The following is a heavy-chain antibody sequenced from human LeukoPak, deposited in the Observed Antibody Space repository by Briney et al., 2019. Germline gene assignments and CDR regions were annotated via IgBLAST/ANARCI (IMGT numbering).Heavy chain of an antibody. V-gene: IGHV1-69*13. D-gene: IGHD1-26*01. CDR2: IIPIFGTP. Sequence: SVKVSCKASGYTFTTYNISWVRQAPGQGLEWMGGIIPIFGTPKYAQKFQGRVTITADESTSTAYMELSSLRSEDSAVYYCAKGITGTGSYSVADHWGQGILVTVSS. J-gene: IGHJ4*02. CDR1: GYTFTTYN. CDR3: AKGITGTGSYSVADH.